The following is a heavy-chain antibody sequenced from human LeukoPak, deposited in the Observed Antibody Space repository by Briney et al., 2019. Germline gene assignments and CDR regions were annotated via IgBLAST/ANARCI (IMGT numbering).Heavy chain of an antibody. J-gene: IGHJ4*02. Sequence: PGGSLRLSCAASGFTFSSYGMMWVRQAPGQGLEWVSTVGRGGTDTYYADSVKGRFAISRDNSKNTLYLQMNTLRAEDTALYYCAQELIPGGFWGQGTLVTVSS. CDR1: GFTFSSYG. V-gene: IGHV3-23*01. CDR2: VGRGGTDT. CDR3: AQELIPGGF. D-gene: IGHD2-2*01.